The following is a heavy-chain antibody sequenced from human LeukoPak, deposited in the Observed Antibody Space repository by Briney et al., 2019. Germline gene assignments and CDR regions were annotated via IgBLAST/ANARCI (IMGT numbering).Heavy chain of an antibody. CDR3: ARDGYYYDSHSAFDI. J-gene: IGHJ3*02. CDR1: GFTFSSYE. Sequence: PGGSLRLSCAASGFTFSSYEMNWVRQAPGKGLEWVSYISSSGSTIYYADSVKGRFTISRDNAKNSLYLQMNSLRAEDTAVYYCARDGYYYDSHSAFDIWGQGTMVTVSS. CDR2: ISSSGSTI. D-gene: IGHD3-22*01. V-gene: IGHV3-48*03.